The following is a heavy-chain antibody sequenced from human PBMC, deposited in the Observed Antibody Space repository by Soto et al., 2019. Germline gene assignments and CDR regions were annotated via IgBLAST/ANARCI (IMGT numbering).Heavy chain of an antibody. V-gene: IGHV3-48*01. D-gene: IGHD4-17*01. Sequence: GGSLRLSCAASGFTFSSYSMNWVRQAPGKGLEWVSYISSSSSTIYYADSVKGRFTISRDNAKNSLYLQMNSLRAEDTAVYYCARDSGNYGDYGGDAFDIWGQGTMVTVSS. CDR1: GFTFSSYS. CDR2: ISSSSSTI. CDR3: ARDSGNYGDYGGDAFDI. J-gene: IGHJ3*02.